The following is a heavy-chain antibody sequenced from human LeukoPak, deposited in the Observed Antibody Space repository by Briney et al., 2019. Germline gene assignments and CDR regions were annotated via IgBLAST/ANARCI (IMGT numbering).Heavy chain of an antibody. D-gene: IGHD2-2*01. CDR3: ARIRIVVVPAHLDY. CDR2: ISAYNGNT. Sequence: ASVKVSCKASGYTFTSYGISWVRQAPGQGLEWMGWISAYNGNTNYAQKLQGRVTMTTDTSTSTAYMELRSLRSDDTAVYYCARIRIVVVPAHLDYWGQGTLVTGSS. V-gene: IGHV1-18*01. J-gene: IGHJ4*02. CDR1: GYTFTSYG.